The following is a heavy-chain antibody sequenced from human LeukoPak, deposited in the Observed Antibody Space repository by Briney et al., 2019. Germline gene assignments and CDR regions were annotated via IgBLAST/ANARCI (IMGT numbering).Heavy chain of an antibody. CDR3: ARHPLTGYFDY. V-gene: IGHV4-59*08. CDR1: GGSISSYY. CDR2: IYYSGST. J-gene: IGHJ4*02. D-gene: IGHD3-9*01. Sequence: ASETLSLTCTVSGGSISSYYWSWIRQPPGKGLEWIGYIYYSGSTTYNPSLKSRVTISVDTSKNQFSLKLSSVTAADTAVYYCARHPLTGYFDYWGQGTLVTVSS.